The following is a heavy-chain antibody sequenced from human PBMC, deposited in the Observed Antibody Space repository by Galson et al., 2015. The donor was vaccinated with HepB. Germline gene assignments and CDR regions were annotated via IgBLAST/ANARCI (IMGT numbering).Heavy chain of an antibody. Sequence: SVKVSCKASGYTFTSYGISWVRQAPGQGLEWMGWISAYNGNTNYAQKLQGRVTMTTDTSTSTAYMELRSLRSDDTAVYYCAREQLRFGDLLGVSDPWGQGTLVTVSS. CDR1: GYTFTSYG. CDR2: ISAYNGNT. D-gene: IGHD3-10*01. CDR3: AREQLRFGDLLGVSDP. J-gene: IGHJ5*02. V-gene: IGHV1-18*04.